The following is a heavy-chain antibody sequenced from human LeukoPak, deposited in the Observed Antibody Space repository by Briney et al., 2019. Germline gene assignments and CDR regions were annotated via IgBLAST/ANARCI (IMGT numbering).Heavy chain of an antibody. Sequence: PGGSLRLSCAASGFTFSSYSMNWVRQAPGKGLEWVSSISSSSSYIYYADSVKGRFTISRDNAKNSLYLQMNSLRAEDTAVYYCAREELLWFRELLSKGIWFDPWGQGTLVTVPS. CDR3: AREELLWFRELLSKGIWFDP. CDR2: ISSSSSYI. V-gene: IGHV3-21*01. CDR1: GFTFSSYS. D-gene: IGHD3-10*01. J-gene: IGHJ5*02.